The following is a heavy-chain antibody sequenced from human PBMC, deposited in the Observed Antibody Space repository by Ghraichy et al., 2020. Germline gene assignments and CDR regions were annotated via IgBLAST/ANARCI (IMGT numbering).Heavy chain of an antibody. D-gene: IGHD3-3*01. CDR3: ARRLSISGTIFGVVTKAPFDY. Sequence: SETLSLTCAVYGGSFSGYYWSWIRQPPGKGLEWIGEINHSGSTNYNPSLKSRVTISVDTSKNQFSLKLSSVTAADTAVYYCARRLSISGTIFGVVTKAPFDYWGQGTLVTVSS. V-gene: IGHV4-34*01. CDR2: INHSGST. CDR1: GGSFSGYY. J-gene: IGHJ4*02.